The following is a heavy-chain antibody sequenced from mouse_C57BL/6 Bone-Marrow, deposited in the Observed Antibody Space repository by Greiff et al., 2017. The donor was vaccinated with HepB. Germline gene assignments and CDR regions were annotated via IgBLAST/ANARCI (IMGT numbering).Heavy chain of an antibody. CDR2: IWRGGST. Sequence: VQLQESGPGLVQPSQSLSITCTVSGFSLTSYGVHWVRQSPGKGLEWLGVIWRGGSTDYNAAFMSRLSITKDNSKSQVFFKMNSLQADDTAIYYCAKNWGGTGAMDYWGQGTSVTVSS. CDR1: GFSLTSYG. V-gene: IGHV2-5*01. J-gene: IGHJ4*01. CDR3: AKNWGGTGAMDY. D-gene: IGHD4-1*01.